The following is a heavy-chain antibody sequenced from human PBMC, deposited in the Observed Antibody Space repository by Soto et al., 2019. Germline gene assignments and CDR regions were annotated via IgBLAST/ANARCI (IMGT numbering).Heavy chain of an antibody. Sequence: GGSLGLPCAASGFTFRSFTMNRVRQAPGKGLEWVSTISSNSAYIYYTDALRGRFTISRDNAKNSLHLQMNSLRAEDTAVYYCTRDASRDSSARGWFDPWGPGTLVTVSS. D-gene: IGHD6-13*01. J-gene: IGHJ5*02. CDR1: GFTFRSFT. V-gene: IGHV3-21*01. CDR2: ISSNSAYI. CDR3: TRDASRDSSARGWFDP.